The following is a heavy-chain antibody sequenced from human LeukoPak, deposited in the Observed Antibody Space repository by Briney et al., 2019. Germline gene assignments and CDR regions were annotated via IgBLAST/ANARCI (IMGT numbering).Heavy chain of an antibody. CDR2: ISTQSGNT. CDR1: GYTFTSYG. V-gene: IGHV1-18*01. J-gene: IGHJ4*02. Sequence: ASVKVSCKASGYTFTSYGINLMRQAPGQGLEWMGWISTQSGNTNYAQKVQGRLTLATDRSTNTAYMELRSLRSDDTAVYYCARGAYGDKWGQGTMVTVSS. CDR3: ARGAYGDK. D-gene: IGHD4-17*01.